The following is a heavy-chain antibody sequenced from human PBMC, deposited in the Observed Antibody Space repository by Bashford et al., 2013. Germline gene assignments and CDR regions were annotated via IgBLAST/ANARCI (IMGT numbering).Heavy chain of an antibody. J-gene: IGHJ4*02. CDR3: ARGLEVDTGY. D-gene: IGHD5-18*01. Sequence: WVRQAPGQGLEWMGWMNPDSGNTGYAQKFQGRVTMTRNTSISTAYMDLSSLRSEDTAVYYCARGLEVDTGYWGQGTLVTVSS. CDR2: MNPDSGNT. V-gene: IGHV1-8*01.